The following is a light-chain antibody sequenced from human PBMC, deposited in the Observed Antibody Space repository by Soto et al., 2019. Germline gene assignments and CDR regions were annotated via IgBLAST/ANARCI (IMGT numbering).Light chain of an antibody. Sequence: QSALTQPPSASGSPGQSVAISCTGTSSDVGGYNYVSWYQQHPGKAPKLMIYEVNKRPSGVPDRFSGSKSGNTASLTVSGLQAEVESDYYCSSYAGSSNVFGTGTNVTVL. V-gene: IGLV2-8*01. CDR1: SSDVGGYNY. CDR3: SSYAGSSNV. J-gene: IGLJ1*01. CDR2: EVN.